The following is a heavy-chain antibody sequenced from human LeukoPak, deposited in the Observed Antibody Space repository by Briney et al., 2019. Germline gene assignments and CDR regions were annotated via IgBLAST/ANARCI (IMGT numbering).Heavy chain of an antibody. J-gene: IGHJ4*02. CDR2: FDPEDGET. V-gene: IGHV1-24*01. CDR1: GYTLTELS. D-gene: IGHD6-13*01. CDR3: ATGGLAAAGLRGTIDY. Sequence: ASVKVSCKXSGYTLTELSMHWVRQAPGKGLEWMGGFDPEDGETIYVQKFQGRVTMTEDTSTDTAYMELSSLRSEDTAVYYCATGGLAAAGLRGTIDYWGQGTLVTVSS.